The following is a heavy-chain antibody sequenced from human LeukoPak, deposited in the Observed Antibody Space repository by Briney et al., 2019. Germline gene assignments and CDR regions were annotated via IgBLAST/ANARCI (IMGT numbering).Heavy chain of an antibody. J-gene: IGHJ4*02. Sequence: PSETLSLTCSVSGGPISNRTCYWGWIRQPPGQGLEWIGGVYYTGTTYYSPSLNSRVTESIDTSNKQFSLRLTSVTAADTAVYYCARRAVVAAAVSYFDYWGQGILVTVSS. CDR1: GGPISNRTCY. CDR2: VYYTGTT. CDR3: ARRAVVAAAVSYFDY. D-gene: IGHD2-2*01. V-gene: IGHV4-39*01.